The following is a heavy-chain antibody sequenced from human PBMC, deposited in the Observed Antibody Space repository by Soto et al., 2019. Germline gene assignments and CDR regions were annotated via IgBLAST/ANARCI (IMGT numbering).Heavy chain of an antibody. CDR1: GVTFSSYA. CDR3: ASSSPYSSGWYPIGTFDP. D-gene: IGHD6-19*01. CDR2: ISYDGSKK. Sequence: QVQLVESGGGVVQPGRSLRLSCAASGVTFSSYAMHWVRQAPGKGLEWVAVISYDGSKKYYADSVKGRFTIARDNSKNPVYRQMNILRAEDTAVYYCASSSPYSSGWYPIGTFDPWGQGTLVTVSS. J-gene: IGHJ5*02. V-gene: IGHV3-30-3*01.